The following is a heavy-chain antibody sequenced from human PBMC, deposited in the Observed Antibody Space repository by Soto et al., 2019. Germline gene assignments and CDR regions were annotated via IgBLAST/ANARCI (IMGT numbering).Heavy chain of an antibody. Sequence: GGSLRLSCAASGFTFSSYGMHWVRQAPGKGLEWVAVIWYDGSNKYYADSVKGRFTISRDNSKNTLYLQMNSLRAEDTAVYYCARAWEGGYCSGGSCYSGGLGYWGQGTLVTVSS. CDR3: ARAWEGGYCSGGSCYSGGLGY. CDR2: IWYDGSNK. CDR1: GFTFSSYG. D-gene: IGHD2-15*01. J-gene: IGHJ4*02. V-gene: IGHV3-33*01.